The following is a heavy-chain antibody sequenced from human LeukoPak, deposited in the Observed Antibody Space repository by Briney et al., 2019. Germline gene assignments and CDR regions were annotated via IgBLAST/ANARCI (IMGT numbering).Heavy chain of an antibody. Sequence: SETLSLTCTVSGGSISSGDYYWSWIRQPPGKGLEWIGYIYYSGSTYYNPSLKSRVTISVYTSKNQFSLKLSSVTAADTAVYYCARDPILTGGIYYGMDVWGQGTTVTVSS. J-gene: IGHJ6*02. D-gene: IGHD3-9*01. CDR3: ARDPILTGGIYYGMDV. CDR2: IYYSGST. CDR1: GGSISSGDYY. V-gene: IGHV4-30-4*01.